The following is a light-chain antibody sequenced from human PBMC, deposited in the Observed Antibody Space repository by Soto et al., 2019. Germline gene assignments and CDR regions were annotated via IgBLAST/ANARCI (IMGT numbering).Light chain of an antibody. CDR2: GVS. J-gene: IGKJ1*01. CDR1: QSVSSSY. V-gene: IGKV3-20*01. Sequence: EIVLTQAPATLSVSPGERATLSCRASQSVSSSYLAWSQQKPGQAPRLLIYGVSNRATGIPDRFSGSGSGTDFTLTISRLEPEDLAVYYCQQYGNSRTFGQGTKVDIK. CDR3: QQYGNSRT.